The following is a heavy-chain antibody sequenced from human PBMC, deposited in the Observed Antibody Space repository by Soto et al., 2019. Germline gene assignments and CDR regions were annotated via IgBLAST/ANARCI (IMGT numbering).Heavy chain of an antibody. CDR1: GFTFSSYG. CDR3: AREVTSISGWFDP. D-gene: IGHD4-17*01. Sequence: PGGSLRLSCAASGFTFSSYGMHWVRQAPGKGLERVAVIWYDGSNKNYADSVKGRFTISRDNSKNTLYLQVNSLRAEDTAVYYCAREVTSISGWFDPWGQGTLVTVSS. V-gene: IGHV3-33*01. CDR2: IWYDGSNK. J-gene: IGHJ5*02.